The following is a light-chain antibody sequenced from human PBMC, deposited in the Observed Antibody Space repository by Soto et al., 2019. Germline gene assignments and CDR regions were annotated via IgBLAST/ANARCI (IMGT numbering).Light chain of an antibody. J-gene: IGKJ5*01. CDR1: QLFSSN. CDR2: GSS. CDR3: QQYNDWPRT. Sequence: EIVMTQSPATLSVSPGESVTLSCRASQLFSSNLALYQRRPGQAPRLLIYGSSTRATGVPPRFSGSASGTEFTLTISSLQSEDFGVYYCQQYNDWPRTFGQGTRLEIK. V-gene: IGKV3-15*01.